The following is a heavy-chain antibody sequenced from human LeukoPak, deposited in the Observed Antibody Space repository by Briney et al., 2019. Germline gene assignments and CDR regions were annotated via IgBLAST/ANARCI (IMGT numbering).Heavy chain of an antibody. CDR1: GGSFSGYY. CDR2: INHSGST. Sequence: SETLSLTCAVYGGSFSGYYWSWIRQPPGKGLEWIGEINHSGSTNYNPSLKSRVTISVDTSKNQFSLKLSSVTAADTAVYYCARGELGLRRRYFAALDYWGQGTPVTVSS. V-gene: IGHV4-34*01. CDR3: ARGELGLRRRYFAALDY. J-gene: IGHJ4*02. D-gene: IGHD4-17*01.